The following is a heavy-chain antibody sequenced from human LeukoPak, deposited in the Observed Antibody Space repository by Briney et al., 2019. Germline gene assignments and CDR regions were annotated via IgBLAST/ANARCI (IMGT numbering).Heavy chain of an antibody. CDR1: GFTFSNYW. CDR2: IKQDGSEK. V-gene: IGHV3-7*01. CDR3: TRGGWFLLAPFDK. D-gene: IGHD3-9*01. J-gene: IGHJ4*02. Sequence: TGGSLRLSCAASGFTFSNYWMSWVRQAPGKGLEWVANIKQDGSEKYYVDSVKGRFTISRDNAKNSVYLQMNSLRVEDTAVYFCTRGGWFLLAPFDKWGQGNLVTVSS.